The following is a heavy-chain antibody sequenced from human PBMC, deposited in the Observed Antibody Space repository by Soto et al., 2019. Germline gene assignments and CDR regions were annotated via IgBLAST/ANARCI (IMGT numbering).Heavy chain of an antibody. J-gene: IGHJ4*02. D-gene: IGHD3-9*01. V-gene: IGHV4-4*02. CDR2: IYHSGST. Sequence: SETLSLTCAVSCGSISRSNWWSWVRQPPGKGLEWIGEIYHSGSTNYHPSLKSRVTISVDKSKNQFSLKLTSLTAADTAVYYCARSITFDWLFFDNWGQGPWSPSPQ. CDR1: CGSISRSNW. CDR3: ARSITFDWLFFDN.